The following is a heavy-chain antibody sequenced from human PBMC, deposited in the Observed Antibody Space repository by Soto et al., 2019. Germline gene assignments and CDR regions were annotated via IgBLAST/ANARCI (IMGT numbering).Heavy chain of an antibody. CDR3: ATGGPDVLCSGGRSYFDY. V-gene: IGHV3-9*01. D-gene: IGHD2-15*01. CDR1: GFTFDDYA. J-gene: IGHJ4*02. CDR2: ISWNSNII. Sequence: EVQLVESGGGLVQPGRSLRLSCAASGFTFDDYAMHWVRRVPGKGLEWVSSISWNSNIIGYADSVKGRFTISRDNAKNPLYLQINSLPPEHTALYYCATGGPDVLCSGGRSYFDYWGQGTLVTVSS.